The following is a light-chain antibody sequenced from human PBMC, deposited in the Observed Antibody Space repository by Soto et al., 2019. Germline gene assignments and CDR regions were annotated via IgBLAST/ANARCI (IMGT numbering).Light chain of an antibody. CDR3: AKWDDSLNGHV. J-gene: IGLJ1*01. CDR2: SNN. Sequence: QSVPTQSPSASGTPGQRVPISCSGSSSNIGSNTVSWYQQLPGTAPKLLIYSNNQRPSGVPDRFSGSKSGTSASLAIGGLQSEDEGDYYCAKWDDSLNGHVFGTGTKVTVL. CDR1: SSNIGSNT. V-gene: IGLV1-44*01.